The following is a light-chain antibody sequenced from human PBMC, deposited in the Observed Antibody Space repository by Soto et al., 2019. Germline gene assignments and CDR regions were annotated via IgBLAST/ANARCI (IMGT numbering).Light chain of an antibody. J-gene: IGLJ1*01. Sequence: QSVLTQPPSVSAAPGQKVTISCSGSSSNIGNNYVSWYQQLPRTAPKLLIYDNNKRPSGIPDRFSGSKSGTSATLGITGLQTGDEADYYCGTWDSSLSAPVFGTGTKLTVL. CDR3: GTWDSSLSAPV. CDR2: DNN. V-gene: IGLV1-51*01. CDR1: SSNIGNNY.